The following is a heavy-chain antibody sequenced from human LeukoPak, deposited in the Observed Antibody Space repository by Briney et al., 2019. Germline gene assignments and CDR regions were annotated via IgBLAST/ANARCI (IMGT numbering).Heavy chain of an antibody. J-gene: IGHJ3*02. CDR2: IYYSGST. D-gene: IGHD3-3*01. CDR1: GGSISSYY. Sequence: PSETLSLTCTVSGGSISSYYWSWIRQPPGKGLEWIGYIYYSGSTNYNPSLKSRVTISVDTSKNQFSLKLSSVTAADTAVYYCAAVGDTIFGVVHHDAFDIWGQGTMVTVSS. V-gene: IGHV4-59*01. CDR3: AAVGDTIFGVVHHDAFDI.